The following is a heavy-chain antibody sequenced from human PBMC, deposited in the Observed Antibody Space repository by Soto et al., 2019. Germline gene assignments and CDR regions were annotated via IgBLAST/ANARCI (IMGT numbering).Heavy chain of an antibody. J-gene: IGHJ3*01. CDR2: MSPNSGNT. V-gene: IGHV1-8*02. CDR1: GYTFTSYG. Sequence: AASVKVSCKASGYTFTSYGISWVRQAPGQGLEWMGWMSPNSGNTSYAQKFQGRVTMTRNTSISTAYMELSSLRSEDTAVYYCARGGSVVGRLAPWGQGTMVTVSS. CDR3: ARGGSVVGRLAP. D-gene: IGHD3-10*01.